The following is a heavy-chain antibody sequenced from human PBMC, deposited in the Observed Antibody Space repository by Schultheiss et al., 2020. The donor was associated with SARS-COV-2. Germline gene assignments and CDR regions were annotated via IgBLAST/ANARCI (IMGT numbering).Heavy chain of an antibody. CDR3: ARGPRFDP. V-gene: IGHV4-34*01. Sequence: SETLSLTCAVYGGSFSSYYWGWIRQPPGKGLEWIGEINHSGSANYNPSLKSRVTISVDTSKNQFSLKLSTVSAADTAVYYCARGPRFDPWGQGTLVTVSS. J-gene: IGHJ5*02. CDR1: GGSFSSYY. CDR2: INHSGSA.